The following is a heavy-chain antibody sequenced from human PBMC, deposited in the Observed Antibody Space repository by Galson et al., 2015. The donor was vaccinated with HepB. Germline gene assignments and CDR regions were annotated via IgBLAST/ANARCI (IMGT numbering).Heavy chain of an antibody. CDR2: FDPEDGET. CDR3: ATEGIAAAGTLDY. J-gene: IGHJ4*02. CDR1: GYTLTELS. Sequence: SVKVSCKASGYTLTELSMHWVRQAPGKGLEWMGGFDPEDGETIYAQKFQGRVTMTEDTSTDTAYMELSSLRSEDTAVYYCATEGIAAAGTLDYWGQGTLVTVSS. V-gene: IGHV1-24*01. D-gene: IGHD6-13*01.